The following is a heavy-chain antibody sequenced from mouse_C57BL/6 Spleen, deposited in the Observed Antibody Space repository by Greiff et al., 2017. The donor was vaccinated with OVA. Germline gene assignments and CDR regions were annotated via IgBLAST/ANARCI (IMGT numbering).Heavy chain of an antibody. D-gene: IGHD2-3*01. CDR1: GYTFTDYE. V-gene: IGHV1-15*01. Sequence: VQLQQSGAELVRPGASVTLSCKASGYTFTDYEMHWVKQTPVHGLEWIGAIDPETGGTAYNQKFKGKAILTADKSSSTAYMELRSLTSEDSAVYYCTRWLLYWYFDVWGTGTTVTVSS. CDR2: IDPETGGT. CDR3: TRWLLYWYFDV. J-gene: IGHJ1*03.